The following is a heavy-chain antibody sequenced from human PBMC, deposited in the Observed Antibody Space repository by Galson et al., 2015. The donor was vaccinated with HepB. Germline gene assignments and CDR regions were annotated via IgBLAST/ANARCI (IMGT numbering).Heavy chain of an antibody. CDR2: IIPIFGTA. V-gene: IGHV1-69*13. CDR1: GGTFSSYA. CDR3: ASYSSSWYTTRYYGMDV. J-gene: IGHJ6*02. Sequence: SVKVSCKASGGTFSSYAISWVRQAPGQGLEWMGGIIPIFGTANYAQKFQGRVTITADESTSTAYMELSSLRSEDTAVYYCASYSSSWYTTRYYGMDVWGQGTTVTVSS. D-gene: IGHD6-13*01.